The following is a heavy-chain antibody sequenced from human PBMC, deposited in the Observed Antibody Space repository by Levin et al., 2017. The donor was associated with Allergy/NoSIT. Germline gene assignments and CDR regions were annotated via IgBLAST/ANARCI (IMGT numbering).Heavy chain of an antibody. V-gene: IGHV3-21*06. CDR2: IRSSSSYI. Sequence: GGSLRLSCAASGCTVSSYSMNWVRQAPGKGLEWVSFIRSSSSYINYADSVKGRFTISRDNAKNSLYLQMDSLRAEDTAVYYCVRFYYYYMDVWGKGTTVTVSS. CDR3: VRFYYYYMDV. CDR1: GCTVSSYS. J-gene: IGHJ6*03.